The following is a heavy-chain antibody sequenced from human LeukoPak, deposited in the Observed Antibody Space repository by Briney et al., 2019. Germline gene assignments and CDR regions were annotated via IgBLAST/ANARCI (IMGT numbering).Heavy chain of an antibody. V-gene: IGHV4-4*07. CDR2: IYTSGST. D-gene: IGHD3-3*01. CDR3: ARDSLTRSGSYYYYVDV. J-gene: IGHJ6*03. Sequence: TSETLSLTCTVSGGSISSYYWSWIRQPAGKGLEWIGRIYTSGSTNYNPSLKSRVTMSVDTSKNQFSLKLSSVTAADTAVYYCARDSLTRSGSYYYYVDVWGKGTTVTVSS. CDR1: GGSISSYY.